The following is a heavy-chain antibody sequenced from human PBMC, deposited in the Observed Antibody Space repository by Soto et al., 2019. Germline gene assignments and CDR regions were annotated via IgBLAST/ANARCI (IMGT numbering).Heavy chain of an antibody. Sequence: SETLSLTCTVSGGSISSSSYYWGWIRQPPGKGLEWIGSIYYSGSTYYNPSLKSRVTISVDTSKNQFSLKLSSVTAADTAVYYCQSYDYIWGSYRSNWFDPWGQGTLVTVSS. V-gene: IGHV4-39*01. D-gene: IGHD3-16*02. CDR3: QSYDYIWGSYRSNWFDP. CDR1: GGSISSSSYY. J-gene: IGHJ5*02. CDR2: IYYSGST.